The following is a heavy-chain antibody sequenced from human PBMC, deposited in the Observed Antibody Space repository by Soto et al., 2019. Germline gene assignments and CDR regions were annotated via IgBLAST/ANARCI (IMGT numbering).Heavy chain of an antibody. J-gene: IGHJ5*02. CDR3: AREAGPDRWFDP. V-gene: IGHV4-4*07. CDR2: ISTSGTT. D-gene: IGHD6-19*01. CDR1: GGSFTSNNW. Sequence: SETLSLTCAVSGGSFTSNNWWTWIRQPAGKGLDWIGRISTSGTTNYNPSLKSRVTMSVDTSKNHFSLNLSSVTAADTAVYYCAREAGPDRWFDPWGQGTLVTVSS.